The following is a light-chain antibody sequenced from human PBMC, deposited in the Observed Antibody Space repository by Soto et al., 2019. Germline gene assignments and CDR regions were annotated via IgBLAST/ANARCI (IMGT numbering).Light chain of an antibody. J-gene: IGKJ2*01. CDR3: QQPGT. V-gene: IGKV3-20*01. CDR2: AAS. Sequence: EIVLTQSPGTLSLSPGERATLSCRASRSLSSSYVVWYQQKPGQAPRLLFYAASRRATGITDRFSGSESATEYTLTISRLEPEDFAVYYCQQPGTFGQGTKLEIK. CDR1: RSLSSSY.